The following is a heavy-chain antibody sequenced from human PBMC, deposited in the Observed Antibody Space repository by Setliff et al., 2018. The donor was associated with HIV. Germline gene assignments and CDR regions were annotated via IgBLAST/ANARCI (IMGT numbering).Heavy chain of an antibody. CDR3: AIGYDS. J-gene: IGHJ5*02. CDR1: GGSISSYY. V-gene: IGHV4-4*08. Sequence: SETLSLTCTVSGGSISSYYWSWIRQPPGKGLEWIGYIYTSGSTNYNPSLKSRVTISVDMSKNQFSLKLTSVTAADTAAYYCAIGYDSWGQGTLVTVSS. D-gene: IGHD5-12*01. CDR2: IYTSGST.